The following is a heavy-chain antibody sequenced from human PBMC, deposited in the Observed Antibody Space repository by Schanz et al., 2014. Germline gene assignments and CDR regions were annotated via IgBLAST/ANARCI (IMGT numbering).Heavy chain of an antibody. J-gene: IGHJ4*02. CDR1: GFTFSSYT. CDR3: AKGQLLSYYFDS. D-gene: IGHD2-21*01. V-gene: IGHV3-30*04. CDR2: ISYDGTNK. Sequence: QVQLVESGGGVVQPGMSLRLSCAASGFTFSSYTMHWVRQAPGTGLEWVAVISYDGTNKYYADSVKGRFTISRDNSTNPLYLQMKSLRAEDTVVYYCAKGQLLSYYFDSWGQGTLVTVSS.